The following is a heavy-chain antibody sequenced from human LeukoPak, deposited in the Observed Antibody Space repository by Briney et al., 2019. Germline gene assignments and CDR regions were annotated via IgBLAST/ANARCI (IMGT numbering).Heavy chain of an antibody. CDR3: ARDIYYDSSGYFY. Sequence: PGGSLRLSCAASGFTVSSNYMSWIRQAPGKGLEWVSYISSSGSTIYYADSVKGRFTISRDNAKNSLYLQMNSLRAEDTAVYYCARDIYYDSSGYFYWGQGTLVTVSS. D-gene: IGHD3-22*01. J-gene: IGHJ4*02. CDR2: ISSSGSTI. CDR1: GFTVSSNY. V-gene: IGHV3-11*01.